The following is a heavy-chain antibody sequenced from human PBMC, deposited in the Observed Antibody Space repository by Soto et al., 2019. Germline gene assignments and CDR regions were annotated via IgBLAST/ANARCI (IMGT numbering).Heavy chain of an antibody. V-gene: IGHV4-39*01. CDR1: GGSISSSSYY. CDR3: ARLSRRLLKYYFDY. CDR2: IYYSGST. Sequence: QLQLQESGPGLVKPSETLSLTCTVSGGSISSSSYYWGWIRQPPGKGLEWIGSIYYSGSTYYNPSLKSRVTISVDTSKNQFSLKLSSVTAADTAVYYCARLSRRLLKYYFDYWGQGTLVTVSS. J-gene: IGHJ4*02. D-gene: IGHD3-22*01.